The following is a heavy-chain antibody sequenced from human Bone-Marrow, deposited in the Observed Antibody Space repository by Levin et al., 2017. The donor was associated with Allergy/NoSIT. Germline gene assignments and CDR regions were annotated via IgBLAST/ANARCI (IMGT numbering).Heavy chain of an antibody. V-gene: IGHV3-48*03. CDR2: ISSTGTYI. Sequence: PGGSLRLSCAASGFTFSSTEMNWVRQAPGKGLEWVSYISSTGTYIHYADSVKGRFTISRDNAVNSLYLQMNSLRVEDTAIYYCARDSLVTAILAEDWGQGTLVTVSS. CDR3: ARDSLVTAILAED. J-gene: IGHJ4*02. CDR1: GFTFSSTE. D-gene: IGHD2-21*02.